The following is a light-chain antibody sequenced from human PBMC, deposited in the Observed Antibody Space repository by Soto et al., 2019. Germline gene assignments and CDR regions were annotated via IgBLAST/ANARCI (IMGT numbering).Light chain of an antibody. Sequence: DIQMTQSPSTLSASVGDRVTITCRASQSISTWLAWFQQKPGRAPNLLIYKASSLESGVPPRFSGSGSGTEFTLTISSLQPDDFATYYCQQYNSYPLTFGPGTKVDIK. CDR2: KAS. V-gene: IGKV1-5*03. J-gene: IGKJ3*01. CDR3: QQYNSYPLT. CDR1: QSISTW.